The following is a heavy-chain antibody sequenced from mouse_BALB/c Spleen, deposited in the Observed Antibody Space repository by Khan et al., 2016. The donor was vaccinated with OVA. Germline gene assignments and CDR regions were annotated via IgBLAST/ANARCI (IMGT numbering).Heavy chain of an antibody. CDR3: TEHRGYYGSNPYFAY. D-gene: IGHD1-1*01. Sequence: EVQLVESGGGLVRPGGSLKLSCAASGFSFSSYSMSWVRQTPEKRLEWVATISSGGSYTYYPDSVKGRFTISRDNAKNTLYLQMSSLKSEDTAVYYCTEHRGYYGSNPYFAYWGQGTTLTVSS. CDR2: ISSGGSYT. V-gene: IGHV5-6-4*01. J-gene: IGHJ2*01. CDR1: GFSFSSYS.